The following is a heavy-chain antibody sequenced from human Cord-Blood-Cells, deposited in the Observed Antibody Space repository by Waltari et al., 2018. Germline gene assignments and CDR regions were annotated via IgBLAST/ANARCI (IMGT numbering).Heavy chain of an antibody. D-gene: IGHD6-13*01. V-gene: IGHV1-18*01. Sequence: QVQLVQSGAEVKKPGASVKASCKASGYTFTSYGISWVRQAPGQGLEWMGWISAYNGNTNYAQKLQGRVTMTTDTSTSTAYMELRSLRSDDTAVYYCAGEGTVRLQQLRVYYYYGMDVWGQGTTVTVSS. CDR3: AGEGTVRLQQLRVYYYYGMDV. CDR1: GYTFTSYG. CDR2: ISAYNGNT. J-gene: IGHJ6*02.